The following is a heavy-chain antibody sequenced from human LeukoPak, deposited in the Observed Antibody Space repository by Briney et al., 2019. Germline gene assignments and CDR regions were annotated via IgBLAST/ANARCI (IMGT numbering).Heavy chain of an antibody. J-gene: IGHJ4*02. Sequence: GGSLRLSCAASGFTFSNYAMSWVRQAPGKGLEWVSAISGSGGSTYYADSVKGRFTISRDNSKNTLYLQMNSLRAEDTAVYYCAKDLRSLYYGSSGNIGLFDYWGQGTLVTVSS. D-gene: IGHD3-22*01. CDR2: ISGSGGST. CDR3: AKDLRSLYYGSSGNIGLFDY. V-gene: IGHV3-23*01. CDR1: GFTFSNYA.